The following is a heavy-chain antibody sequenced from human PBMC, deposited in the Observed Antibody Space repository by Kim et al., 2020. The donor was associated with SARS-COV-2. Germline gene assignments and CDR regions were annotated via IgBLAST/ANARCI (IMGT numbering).Heavy chain of an antibody. J-gene: IGHJ4*02. CDR2: FDPEDGET. CDR1: GYTLTELS. CDR3: ATDLSAVLLWFGEFDY. V-gene: IGHV1-24*01. D-gene: IGHD3-10*01. Sequence: ASVKVSCKVSGYTLTELSMHWVRQAPGKGLEWMGGFDPEDGETIYAQKFQGRVTMTEDTSTDTAYMELSSLRSEDTAVYYCATDLSAVLLWFGEFDYWGQGTLVTVSS.